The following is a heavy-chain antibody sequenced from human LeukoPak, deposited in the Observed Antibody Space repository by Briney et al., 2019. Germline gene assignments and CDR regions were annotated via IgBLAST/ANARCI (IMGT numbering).Heavy chain of an antibody. CDR2: ITNKAAGFTT. D-gene: IGHD2-15*01. Sequence: GGSLRLSCAASGFIFSAHHLDWVRQAPGKGPEWVGRITNKAAGFTTEYATSVKGRFIVSRDESKNSLYLEMNSLKTEDTAVYYCAREQWSRAFDNWGQGTMVSVSS. CDR1: GFIFSAHH. V-gene: IGHV3-72*01. J-gene: IGHJ3*02. CDR3: AREQWSRAFDN.